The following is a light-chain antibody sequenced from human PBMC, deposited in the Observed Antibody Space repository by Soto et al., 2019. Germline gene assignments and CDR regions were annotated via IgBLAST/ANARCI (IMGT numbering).Light chain of an antibody. J-gene: IGKJ4*01. CDR1: QSVSSY. CDR2: DSS. CDR3: QQANSFPLT. Sequence: EIVLTQFPATLSLSPGDGATLSCRASQSVSSYLAWYQQKRGQAPRLLIYDSSNRATGIPARFSGSGSGTDFSLTISSLQPEDFATYFCQQANSFPLTYGGGTKGDIK. V-gene: IGKV3-11*01.